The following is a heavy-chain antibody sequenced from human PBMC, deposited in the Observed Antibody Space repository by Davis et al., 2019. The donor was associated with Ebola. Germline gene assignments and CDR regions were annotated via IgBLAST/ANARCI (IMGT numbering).Heavy chain of an antibody. Sequence: ASVKVSCKASGYTFTSYGISWVRQAPGQGLEWMGWISAYNGNTNYAQKLQGSVTMNTDTSTSTAYMELRSLRAEDTAVYYCAKDGVVVAATRRVDYYGMDVWGKGTTVTVSS. CDR2: ISAYNGNT. V-gene: IGHV1-18*01. CDR3: AKDGVVVAATRRVDYYGMDV. J-gene: IGHJ6*04. CDR1: GYTFTSYG. D-gene: IGHD2-15*01.